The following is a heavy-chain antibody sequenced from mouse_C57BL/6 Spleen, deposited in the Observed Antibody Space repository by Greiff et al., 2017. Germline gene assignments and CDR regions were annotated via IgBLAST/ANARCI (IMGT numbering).Heavy chain of an antibody. J-gene: IGHJ2*01. CDR2: INPNNGGT. CDR1: GYTFTDYN. V-gene: IGHV1-22*01. CDR3: ARSLISYGSSQPLDY. Sequence: EVKLQESGPELVKPGASVKMSCKASGYTFTDYNMHWVKQSHGKSLEWIGYINPNNGGTSYNQKFKGKATLTVNKSSSTAYMELRSLTSEDSAVYYCARSLISYGSSQPLDYWGQGTTLTVSS. D-gene: IGHD1-1*01.